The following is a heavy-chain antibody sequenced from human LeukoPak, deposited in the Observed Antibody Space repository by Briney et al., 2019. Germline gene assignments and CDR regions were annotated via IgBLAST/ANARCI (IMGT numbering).Heavy chain of an antibody. J-gene: IGHJ4*02. CDR3: ARGEQGPYCSSTSCYNAIDY. CDR2: INHSEST. Sequence: SETLSLTCAVYGGSFSGYYWSWIRQPPGKGLEWIGEINHSESTNYNPSLKSRVTISVDTSKNQFSLKLSSVTAADTAVYYCARGEQGPYCSSTSCYNAIDYWGQGTLVTVSS. CDR1: GGSFSGYY. V-gene: IGHV4-34*01. D-gene: IGHD2-2*02.